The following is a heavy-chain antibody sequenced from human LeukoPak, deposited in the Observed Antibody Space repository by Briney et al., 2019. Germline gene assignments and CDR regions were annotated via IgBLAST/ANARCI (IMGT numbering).Heavy chain of an antibody. CDR2: INPNSGGS. Sequence: ASVKVSCKASGYTFTGYYIHWVRQAPGQGLEWMGWINPNSGGSYYAQKFQGRVTMTRDTSITTVYMELSRLRSGDAAVYYCARMDCSGGSCYHYYYGMDVWGQGTLVTVSS. CDR1: GYTFTGYY. V-gene: IGHV1-2*02. CDR3: ARMDCSGGSCYHYYYGMDV. D-gene: IGHD2-15*01. J-gene: IGHJ6*02.